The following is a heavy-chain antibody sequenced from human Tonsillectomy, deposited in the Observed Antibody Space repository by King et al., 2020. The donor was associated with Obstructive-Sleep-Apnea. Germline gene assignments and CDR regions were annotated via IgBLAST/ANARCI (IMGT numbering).Heavy chain of an antibody. J-gene: IGHJ4*02. CDR2: ISSSSNYI. D-gene: IGHD3-10*01. CDR1: GFTFSSYS. CDR3: ARASNYYGSGSYVPFDY. V-gene: IGHV3-21*01. Sequence: VQLVESGGGLVLPGGSLRLSCAASGFTFSSYSMNRVRQAPGKGLEWVSSISSSSNYIYYADSVKGRFTISRDNAKNSLYLQMNSLRAEDAAGYYCARASNYYGSGSYVPFDYWGQGTLVTVSS.